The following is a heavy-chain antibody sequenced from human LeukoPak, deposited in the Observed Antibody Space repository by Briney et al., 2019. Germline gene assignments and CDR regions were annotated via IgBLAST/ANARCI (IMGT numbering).Heavy chain of an antibody. V-gene: IGHV3-30-3*01. CDR2: ISYGGSNK. Sequence: GGSVRLSCAASGFTFSNYAMHWVRQATGKALEWVTVISYGGSNKYYAGSVQGRFTISRDNSKNALYLRMKRLIAVDTAVYYCARGANYYGSGLDYWGQGTLVTVSS. D-gene: IGHD3-10*01. J-gene: IGHJ4*02. CDR3: ARGANYYGSGLDY. CDR1: GFTFSNYA.